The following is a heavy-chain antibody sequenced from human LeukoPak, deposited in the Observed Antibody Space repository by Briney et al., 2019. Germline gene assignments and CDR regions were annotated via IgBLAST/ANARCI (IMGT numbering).Heavy chain of an antibody. CDR3: ARGDFEHIVVVTAILFDY. J-gene: IGHJ4*02. Sequence: PSETLSLTCAVYGGSFSGYYWTWVRQPPGKGLEWIGEINYSGTINSNPSLEGRVTISVDTSKNQFSLKLKSVTAADTAVYYCARGDFEHIVVVTAILFDYWGQGTLVTVSS. CDR2: INYSGTI. CDR1: GGSFSGYY. D-gene: IGHD2-21*02. V-gene: IGHV4-34*01.